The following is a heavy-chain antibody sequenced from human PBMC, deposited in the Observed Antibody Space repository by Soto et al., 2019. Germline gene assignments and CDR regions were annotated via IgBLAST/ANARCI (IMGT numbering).Heavy chain of an antibody. CDR2: ISGSGGGT. Sequence: GGSLRLSCAASGFTFGNYAMTWVRQAPGKGLECVSRISGSGGGTYYADSVKGRFTISRDNSKNTLYLQMNSLRAEDTAVYYCAKRSPGTRYYFDYWGQGTLVTVS. CDR3: AKRSPGTRYYFDY. V-gene: IGHV3-23*01. CDR1: GFTFGNYA. J-gene: IGHJ4*02.